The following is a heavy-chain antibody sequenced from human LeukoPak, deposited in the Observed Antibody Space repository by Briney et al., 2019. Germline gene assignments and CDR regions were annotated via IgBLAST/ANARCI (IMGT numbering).Heavy chain of an antibody. Sequence: GGSLRLSCAASGFTFSYYAMHWVRQAPGKGLEWVAVISYDGSNEYYADSVKGRFTISRDNSKNTLSLQMNTLRPEDTAVYYCARGGSSGYYGPPYAYYFDYWGQGTLVTVSS. CDR1: GFTFSYYA. V-gene: IGHV3-30-3*01. D-gene: IGHD3-22*01. J-gene: IGHJ4*02. CDR3: ARGGSSGYYGPPYAYYFDY. CDR2: ISYDGSNE.